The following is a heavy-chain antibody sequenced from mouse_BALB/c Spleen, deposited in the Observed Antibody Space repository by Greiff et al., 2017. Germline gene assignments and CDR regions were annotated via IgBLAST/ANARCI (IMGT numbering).Heavy chain of an antibody. Sequence: EVQVVESGGGLVQPGGSLRLSCATSGFTFTDYYTSWVRQPPGKALEWLGFIRNKANGYTTEYSASVKGRFTISRDNSQSILYLQMNTLRAEDSATYYCAREDYDGNYFDYWGQGTTLTVSS. CDR2: IRNKANGYTT. CDR1: GFTFTDYY. J-gene: IGHJ2*01. V-gene: IGHV7-3*02. D-gene: IGHD2-4*01. CDR3: AREDYDGNYFDY.